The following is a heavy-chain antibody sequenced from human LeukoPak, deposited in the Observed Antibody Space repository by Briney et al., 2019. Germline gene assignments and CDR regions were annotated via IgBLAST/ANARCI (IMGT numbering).Heavy chain of an antibody. J-gene: IGHJ4*02. CDR3: ARTVAAKLVFDY. D-gene: IGHD6-19*01. V-gene: IGHV4-39*07. CDR1: GGSISGGYY. CDR2: VYYSGST. Sequence: KPSETLSLTCTVSGGSISGGYYWGWIRPPPGKGLEWIGSVYYSGSTYDSSSLKSRVTTSVDTSKNQFSLKLTSVTAADTAIYHCARTVAAKLVFDYWGQGTQVTVSS.